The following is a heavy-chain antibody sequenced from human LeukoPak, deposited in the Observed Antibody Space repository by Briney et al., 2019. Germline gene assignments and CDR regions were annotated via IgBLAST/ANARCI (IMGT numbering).Heavy chain of an antibody. D-gene: IGHD3-22*01. J-gene: IGHJ3*02. Sequence: SETLSLTCTVSGGSISSGGYYWSWLRQHPGKGLEWIGYIYYSGSTYYNPSLKSRVTISVGTSKNQFSLKLSSVTAADTAVYYCANARTYYYDSSGSDAFDIWGQGTMVTVSS. CDR1: GGSISSGGYY. CDR3: ANARTYYYDSSGSDAFDI. CDR2: IYYSGST. V-gene: IGHV4-31*03.